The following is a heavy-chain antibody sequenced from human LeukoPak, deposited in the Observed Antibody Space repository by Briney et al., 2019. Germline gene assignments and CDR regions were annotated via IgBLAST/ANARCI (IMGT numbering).Heavy chain of an antibody. CDR3: ARYAAAGGPNWFDP. CDR1: GGSIIGYY. J-gene: IGHJ5*02. Sequence: SETLSLPSSVSGGSIIGYYWSWIRQPPGKGLEWIGWIHYTGSTHYNPSLKSRLTISIATSKNQFSLKVSSVTAADTAVYYCARYAAAGGPNWFDPWGQGTLVTVSS. V-gene: IGHV4-59*01. D-gene: IGHD6-13*01. CDR2: IHYTGST.